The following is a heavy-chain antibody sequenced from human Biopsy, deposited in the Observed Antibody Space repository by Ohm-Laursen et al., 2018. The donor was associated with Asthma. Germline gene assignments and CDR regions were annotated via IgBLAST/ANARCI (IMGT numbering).Heavy chain of an antibody. Sequence: SVKVSCKASGYTFINYAIHWVRQAPGQRLEWMGWINAGNGNTKYSQKFQGRVTITRDTSASTAYMELSSLRSEDTAVYYCARARYGDLHDYWGQGTLVTVSS. CDR2: INAGNGNT. V-gene: IGHV1-3*01. D-gene: IGHD4-17*01. J-gene: IGHJ4*02. CDR3: ARARYGDLHDY. CDR1: GYTFINYA.